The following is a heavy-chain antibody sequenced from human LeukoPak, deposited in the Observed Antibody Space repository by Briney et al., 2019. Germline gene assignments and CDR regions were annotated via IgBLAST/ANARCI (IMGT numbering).Heavy chain of an antibody. Sequence: GGSLRLSCAASGFTFSSYWMSWVRQAPGKGLEWVANIKQDGSERYYVDSVKGRFTIYRDNAKNSLYLQMNSLRAEETAVYYCAREAAAAGNKQIDYWGQGTLVTVSS. CDR1: GFTFSSYW. V-gene: IGHV3-7*01. D-gene: IGHD6-13*01. J-gene: IGHJ4*02. CDR2: IKQDGSER. CDR3: AREAAAAGNKQIDY.